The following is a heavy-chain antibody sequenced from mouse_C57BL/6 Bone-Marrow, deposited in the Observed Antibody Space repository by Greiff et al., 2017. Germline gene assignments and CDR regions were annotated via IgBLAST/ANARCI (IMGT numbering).Heavy chain of an antibody. V-gene: IGHV2-2*01. D-gene: IGHD1-1*01. J-gene: IGHJ4*01. CDR2: IWSGGST. Sequence: QVQLQQSGPGLVQPSQSLSITCTVSGFSLTSYGVHWVRQSPGKGLEWLGVIWSGGSTDYNAAFISRLSISKDNSKSQVFFKMNSLQADDTAIYYDARNTDYGSSYVFYAMDYWGQGTSVTVSS. CDR3: ARNTDYGSSYVFYAMDY. CDR1: GFSLTSYG.